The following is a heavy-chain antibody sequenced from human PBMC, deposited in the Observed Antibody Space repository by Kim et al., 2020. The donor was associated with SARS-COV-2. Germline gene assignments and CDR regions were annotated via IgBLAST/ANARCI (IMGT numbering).Heavy chain of an antibody. CDR3: AKGLSDIAVVTAVIHGGLFVP. Sequence: GGSLRLSCAASGFTFSSYAMSWVRQAPGKGLEWVSAISGSGGSTYYADSVKGRFTISRDNSKNTLYLQMNSLRAEDTAVYYCAKGLSDIAVVTAVIHGGLFVPWGQGTLVTVSS. CDR1: GFTFSSYA. V-gene: IGHV3-23*01. D-gene: IGHD2-21*02. CDR2: ISGSGGST. J-gene: IGHJ5*02.